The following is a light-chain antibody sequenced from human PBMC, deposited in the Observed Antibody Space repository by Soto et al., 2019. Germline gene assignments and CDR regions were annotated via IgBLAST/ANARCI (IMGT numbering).Light chain of an antibody. CDR1: SSDVGGYNY. V-gene: IGLV2-8*01. J-gene: IGLJ2*01. Sequence: QSAPTQPPSASGSPGQSVTFSCTGTSSDVGGYNYVSWYQQYPGKAPKLMIYGVYKRPSGVPDRFSGSKSGNTASLTVSGLQPEDEADYYCSAYAGSSTWVFGGGTKLTVL. CDR2: GVY. CDR3: SAYAGSSTWV.